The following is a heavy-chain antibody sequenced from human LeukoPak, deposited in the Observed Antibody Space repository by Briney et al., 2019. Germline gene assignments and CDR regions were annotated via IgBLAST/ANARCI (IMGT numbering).Heavy chain of an antibody. V-gene: IGHV1-18*01. CDR1: GYTFTSYG. J-gene: IGHJ6*03. CDR2: ISAYNGNT. Sequence: GAVKVSCKASGYTFTSYGISWVRQAPGQGLEWMGWISAYNGNTNYAQKLQGRVTMTTDTSTSTAYMELRSLRSDDTAVYYCARVMWELTGYYYYMDVWGKGTTVTVSS. CDR3: ARVMWELTGYYYYMDV. D-gene: IGHD1-26*01.